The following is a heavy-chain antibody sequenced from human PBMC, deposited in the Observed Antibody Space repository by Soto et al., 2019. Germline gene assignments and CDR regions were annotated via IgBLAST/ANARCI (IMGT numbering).Heavy chain of an antibody. CDR2: IIPIFGTA. J-gene: IGHJ3*02. V-gene: IGHV1-69*01. Sequence: QVQLVQSGAEVKKPGSSVKVSCNASGGTFSSYAISWVRQAPGQGLEWMGGIIPIFGTANYAQKFQGRVTITADESTSTAYMELSSLRSEDTAVYYCARAQRYCGGDCQNHGAFDIWGQGTMVTVSS. D-gene: IGHD2-21*02. CDR1: GGTFSSYA. CDR3: ARAQRYCGGDCQNHGAFDI.